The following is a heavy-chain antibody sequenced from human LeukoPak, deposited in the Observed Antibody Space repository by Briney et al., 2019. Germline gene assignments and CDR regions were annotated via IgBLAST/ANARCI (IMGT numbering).Heavy chain of an antibody. Sequence: GRSLRLSCAASGFSFSSYAMHWVRQAPGKGLEWVAVISFDGTSKYYADSVKGRLTISRDNSENTLHLQMNSLRAEDTAIYYCAKGSSTSCYAANDYWGQGTLVTVSS. D-gene: IGHD2-2*01. CDR2: ISFDGTSK. CDR1: GFSFSSYA. V-gene: IGHV3-30-3*01. J-gene: IGHJ4*02. CDR3: AKGSSTSCYAANDY.